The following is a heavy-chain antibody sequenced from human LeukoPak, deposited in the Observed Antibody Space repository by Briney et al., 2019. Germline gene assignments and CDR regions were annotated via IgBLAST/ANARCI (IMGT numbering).Heavy chain of an antibody. CDR2: IYPRDGST. Sequence: ASVTVSCKASGYTFTNNYLHWVRQAPGQGLEWMGMIYPRDGSTSYAQNFQGRVTVTRDTSTATVHMELRGLRSEDTAVYYCARDQEGFDYWGQGTVVTVSS. J-gene: IGHJ4*02. CDR1: GYTFTNNY. V-gene: IGHV1-46*01. CDR3: ARDQEGFDY.